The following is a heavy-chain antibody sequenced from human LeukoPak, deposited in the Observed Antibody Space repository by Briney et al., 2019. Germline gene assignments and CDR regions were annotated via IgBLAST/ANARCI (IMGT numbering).Heavy chain of an antibody. CDR1: GFSFSYYG. CDR3: AKPLMRDRWFGES. D-gene: IGHD3-10*01. J-gene: IGHJ5*02. Sequence: GGSLRLSCAASGFSFSYYGIHWVRQAPGKGLEWVAFVRFDGNDKFYSESVKGRFTISKDTSRNTVFLQMKSLRLDDTAVYYCAKPLMRDRWFGESWGQGTLVTVSS. V-gene: IGHV3-30*02. CDR2: VRFDGNDK.